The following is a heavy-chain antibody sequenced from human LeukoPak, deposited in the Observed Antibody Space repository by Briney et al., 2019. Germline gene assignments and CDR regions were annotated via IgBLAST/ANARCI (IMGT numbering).Heavy chain of an antibody. CDR1: GGSFSGYY. CDR3: ARSRGNYGSGTLRNYFDY. J-gene: IGHJ4*02. CDR2: INHSGST. Sequence: SETLSLTCAVYGGSFSGYYWSWIRQPPGKGLEWIGEINHSGSTNYNPSLTSRGTISVDTSKNQFSLKLSSVTAADTAVYYCARSRGNYGSGTLRNYFDYWGQGTLVTVSS. D-gene: IGHD3-10*01. V-gene: IGHV4-34*01.